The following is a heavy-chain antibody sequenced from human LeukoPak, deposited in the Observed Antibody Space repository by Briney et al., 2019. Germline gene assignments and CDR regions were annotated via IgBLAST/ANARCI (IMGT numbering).Heavy chain of an antibody. CDR1: GGSISSSSYY. CDR3: ARLITVDDYGGNFDY. J-gene: IGHJ4*02. D-gene: IGHD4-17*01. V-gene: IGHV4-39*01. Sequence: PSETLSLTCTVSGGSISSSSYYWGWIRQPPGKGLEWIGSIYYSGSTCYNPSLKSRVTISVDTSKNQFSLKLSSVTAADTAVYYCARLITVDDYGGNFDYWGQGTLVTVSS. CDR2: IYYSGST.